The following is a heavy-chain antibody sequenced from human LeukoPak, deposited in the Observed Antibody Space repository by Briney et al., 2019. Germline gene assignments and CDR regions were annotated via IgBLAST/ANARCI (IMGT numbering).Heavy chain of an antibody. D-gene: IGHD5-12*01. CDR1: GGSISSHY. V-gene: IGHV4-59*11. J-gene: IGHJ5*02. CDR2: IYYSGST. CDR3: ARVGGNSGYEPPSGYNWFDP. Sequence: PSETLSLTCTVSGGSISSHYWSWIRQPPGKGLEWIGYIYYSGSTNYNPSLKSRVTISVDTSKNQFSLKLSSVTAADTAVYYCARVGGNSGYEPPSGYNWFDPWGQGTLVTVSS.